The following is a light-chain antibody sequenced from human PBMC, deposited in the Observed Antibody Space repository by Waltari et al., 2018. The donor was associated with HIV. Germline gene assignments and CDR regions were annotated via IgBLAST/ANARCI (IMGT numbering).Light chain of an antibody. Sequence: SYVLTQPPSVSVAPGQTARITGGGNNIGSKGVHWYQQKPSQAPVLVVYDDSDRPSGIPERFSGSSSWNTATLTISRVEAGDEADFYCQVWDSSTDLRVFGGGTKLTVL. CDR3: QVWDSSTDLRV. J-gene: IGLJ2*01. CDR2: DDS. CDR1: NIGSKG. V-gene: IGLV3-21*02.